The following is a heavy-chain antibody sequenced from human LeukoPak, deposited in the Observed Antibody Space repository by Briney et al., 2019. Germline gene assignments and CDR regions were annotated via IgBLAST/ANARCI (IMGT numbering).Heavy chain of an antibody. D-gene: IGHD6-19*01. Sequence: ASVKVSCKASGGTFSSYAISWVRQAPGQGLEWMGGIIPIFGTANYAQKFQGRVTITADESTSTAYMELSSLRSEDTAVYYCARVNSGWYSLVIDYWGQGTLVTVSS. CDR1: GGTFSSYA. CDR3: ARVNSGWYSLVIDY. J-gene: IGHJ4*02. CDR2: IIPIFGTA. V-gene: IGHV1-69*13.